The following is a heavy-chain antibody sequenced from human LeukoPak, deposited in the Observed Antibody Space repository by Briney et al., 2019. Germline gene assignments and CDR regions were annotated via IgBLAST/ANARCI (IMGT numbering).Heavy chain of an antibody. J-gene: IGHJ6*03. CDR3: ARDPYGGSYGAHYYYYMDV. V-gene: IGHV3-21*06. Sequence: SVKGRFTISRDNAKNSLYLQMDSLRVEDTAVYYCARDPYGGSYGAHYYYYMDVWGKGTTVTISS. D-gene: IGHD1-26*01.